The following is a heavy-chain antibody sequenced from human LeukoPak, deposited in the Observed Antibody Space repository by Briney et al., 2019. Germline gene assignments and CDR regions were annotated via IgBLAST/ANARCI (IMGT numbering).Heavy chain of an antibody. D-gene: IGHD3-9*01. CDR1: HRYNRCYY. J-gene: IGHJ6*02. V-gene: IGHV4-34*01. CDR2: IDYSGST. CDR3: ALDISNYYFRGMNV. Sequence: SETLSPTSLVEHRYNRCYYRGWTRQSPGSGLEWIGQIDYSGSTNYNPSRKSRVTISVDTSKNQFSLKLNSVTAADTAVYFCALDISNYYFRGMNVWGQGTTVTVSS.